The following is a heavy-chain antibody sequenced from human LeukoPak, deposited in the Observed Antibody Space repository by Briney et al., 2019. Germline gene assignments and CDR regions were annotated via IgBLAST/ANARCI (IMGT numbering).Heavy chain of an antibody. CDR2: MYYSGST. J-gene: IGHJ4*02. V-gene: IGHV4-31*03. CDR1: GGSISSGGYY. D-gene: IGHD6-13*01. Sequence: TLSLTCTVSGGSISSGGYYWSWSRQHPGKGLEWIGYMYYSGSTYYNPSLKSRVTISVDTSKNQFSMKLSSVTAADTAVYYCARGSTTIAAAGTDYFDYWGQGTLVTVSS. CDR3: ARGSTTIAAAGTDYFDY.